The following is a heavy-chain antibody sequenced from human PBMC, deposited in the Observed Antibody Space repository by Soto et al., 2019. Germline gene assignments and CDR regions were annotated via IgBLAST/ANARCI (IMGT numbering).Heavy chain of an antibody. V-gene: IGHV4-31*03. CDR2: IYYSGST. CDR3: ARTYYDRSGYFPNYFDY. CDR1: GGSISSGGYY. D-gene: IGHD3-22*01. Sequence: PSETLSLTCTVSGGSISSGGYYWSWIRQHPGKGLEWIGYIYYSGSTYYNPSLKSRVTISVDTSKNQFSLNLNSVTAADTAVYYCARTYYDRSGYFPNYFDYWGQGTLVTVSS. J-gene: IGHJ4*02.